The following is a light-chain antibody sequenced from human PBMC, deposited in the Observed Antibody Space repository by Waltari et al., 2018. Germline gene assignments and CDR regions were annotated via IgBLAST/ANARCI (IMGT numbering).Light chain of an antibody. CDR2: CKN. J-gene: IGLJ2*01. V-gene: IGLV1-40*01. CDR3: QSYDSSLTASV. CDR1: SSNIGTDYD. Sequence: QSVLTQPPSVSGAPGQRVTISCTGSSSNIGTDYDVHWYRQLPGTAPHLLIYCKNNRPSGVPDRFSGSKSGTSASLAITGLQAEDEADYYCQSYDSSLTASVFGGGTKLTVL.